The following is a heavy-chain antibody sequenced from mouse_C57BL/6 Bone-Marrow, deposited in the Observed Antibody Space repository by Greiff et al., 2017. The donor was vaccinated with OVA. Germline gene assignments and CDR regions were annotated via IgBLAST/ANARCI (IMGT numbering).Heavy chain of an antibody. D-gene: IGHD3-2*02. CDR3: ALTAQATSSAMDY. J-gene: IGHJ4*01. CDR1: GYTFTSYW. V-gene: IGHV1-72*01. Sequence: VQLQQPGAELVKPGASVKLSCKASGYTFTSYWMHWVKQRPGRSLEWIGRIDPNSGGTKYNEKFKSKATLTGDKPSNTAYMQLSSLTSADSAVYYCALTAQATSSAMDYWGQGTSVTVSS. CDR2: IDPNSGGT.